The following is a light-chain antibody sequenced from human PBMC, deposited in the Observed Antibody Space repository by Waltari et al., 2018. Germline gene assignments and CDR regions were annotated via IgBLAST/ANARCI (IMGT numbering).Light chain of an antibody. CDR3: QQYGNSPRA. Sequence: ENVLTQSPGTLSLSPGERATLSCRASQNVNSNYLAWYQQKPGQAPRLLIYGANIRATGIPDRFTGSGSGTVFTLTISRLEPEDFAVYYCQQYGNSPRAFGQGTEVEIK. CDR2: GAN. J-gene: IGKJ1*01. V-gene: IGKV3-20*01. CDR1: QNVNSNY.